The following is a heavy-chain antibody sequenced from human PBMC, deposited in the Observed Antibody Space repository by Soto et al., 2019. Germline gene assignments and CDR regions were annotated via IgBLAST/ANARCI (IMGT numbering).Heavy chain of an antibody. V-gene: IGHV4-61*01. CDR3: ARIPVDTSIIYWFDP. CDR2: IYYSGNT. J-gene: IGHJ5*01. CDR1: GDSVTSGNYY. Sequence: SETLSLPCTVAGDSVTSGNYYWSWIRQPPGKGLEWIGYIYYSGNTNYSPSLKSRVTMSLDRSNNQFSLNLSSVTAADTAVYYCARIPVDTSIIYWFDPWGQGILVTVSS. D-gene: IGHD5-18*01.